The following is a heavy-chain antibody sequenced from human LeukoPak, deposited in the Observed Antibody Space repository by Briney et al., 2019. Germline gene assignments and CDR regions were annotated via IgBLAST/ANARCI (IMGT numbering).Heavy chain of an antibody. Sequence: PSETLSLTCAVYGGSFSDYDWSWIRQPPGKGLEWIGEINHSGSTNGNPSLKSRVTMSVDTSKSQFSLNLRSVTAADTAVYYCARYLDYGGNSRVFQHWGQGTLVTVSS. CDR3: ARYLDYGGNSRVFQH. CDR1: GGSFSDYD. J-gene: IGHJ1*01. D-gene: IGHD4-23*01. CDR2: INHSGST. V-gene: IGHV4-34*01.